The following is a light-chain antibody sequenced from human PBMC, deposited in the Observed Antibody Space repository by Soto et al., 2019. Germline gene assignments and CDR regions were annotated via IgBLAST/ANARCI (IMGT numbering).Light chain of an antibody. CDR3: QQYNSYPWT. CDR1: QSISFN. V-gene: IGKV3D-15*01. Sequence: EIVMTRSPAGVSGSRLEIGTPCFMASQSISFNLAWYQQKPGQAPRLLIYIASTRATGIPDRFSGSGSGTEFTLTISSLQPDDFATYYCQQYNSYPWTFGQGTKVDIK. CDR2: IAS. J-gene: IGKJ1*01.